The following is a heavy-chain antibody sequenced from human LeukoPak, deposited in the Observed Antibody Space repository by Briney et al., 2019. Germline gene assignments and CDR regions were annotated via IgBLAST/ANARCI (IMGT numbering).Heavy chain of an antibody. V-gene: IGHV4-59*01. CDR2: IYYSGST. J-gene: IGHJ4*02. CDR1: GGSISSYY. Sequence: SETLSLTCTVSGGSISSYYWSWIRQPPGRGLEWIGYIYYSGSTNYNPSLKSRVTISVDTSKNQFSLKLNSVTAADTAVYYCARVGTMVRGVTNFDCWGQGTLVTVSS. CDR3: ARVGTMVRGVTNFDC. D-gene: IGHD3-10*01.